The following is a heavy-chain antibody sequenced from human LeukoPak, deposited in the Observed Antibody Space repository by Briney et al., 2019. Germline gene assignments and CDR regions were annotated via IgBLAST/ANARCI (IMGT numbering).Heavy chain of an antibody. D-gene: IGHD1-26*01. Sequence: ASVKVSCKASGGTFSSYAISWVRQAPGQGLEWMGRIIPIFGIANYAQKFQGRVTITADKSTSTAYMELSSLRSEDTAVYYCARDRGELLYYFDYRGQGTLVTVSS. J-gene: IGHJ4*02. CDR3: ARDRGELLYYFDY. CDR1: GGTFSSYA. V-gene: IGHV1-69*04. CDR2: IIPIFGIA.